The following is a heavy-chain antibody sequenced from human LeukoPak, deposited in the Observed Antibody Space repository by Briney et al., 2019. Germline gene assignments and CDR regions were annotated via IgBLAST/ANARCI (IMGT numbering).Heavy chain of an antibody. J-gene: IGHJ4*02. CDR3: VYYYDSSGYYPFDY. V-gene: IGHV1-18*01. CDR2: ISAYNGNT. D-gene: IGHD3-22*01. Sequence: ASVKVSCKASGYTFTSYGISWVRQAPGQGLEWMGWISAYNGNTNYAQKLQGRVTMTTDTSTSTAYMELRSLRSGDTAVYYCVYYYDSSGYYPFDYWGQGTLVTVSS. CDR1: GYTFTSYG.